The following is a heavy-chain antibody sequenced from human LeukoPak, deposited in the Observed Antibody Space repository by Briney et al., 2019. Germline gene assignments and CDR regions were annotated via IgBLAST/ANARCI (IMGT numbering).Heavy chain of an antibody. D-gene: IGHD4-17*01. CDR2: IKSKTDGGTT. Sequence: GGSLRPSCAASGFTFSSYSMHWVRQAPGKGLEWVGCIKSKTDGGTTGYAAHVKGRFTVSRDDVRNTLYLHMHSLKPEDTAVYYCTTDGTTVTSASFDYWGQGTLVTVSS. CDR3: TTDGTTVTSASFDY. CDR1: GFTFSSYS. V-gene: IGHV3-15*01. J-gene: IGHJ4*02.